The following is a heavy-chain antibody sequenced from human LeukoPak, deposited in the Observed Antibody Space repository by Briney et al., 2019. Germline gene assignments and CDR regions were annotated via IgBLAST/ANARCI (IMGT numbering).Heavy chain of an antibody. V-gene: IGHV4-39*07. D-gene: IGHD2-15*01. CDR2: ISYSGST. J-gene: IGHJ5*02. CDR3: ARGIGWFDP. Sequence: SETLSLTCTVSGGSISSSSHKWGWIRQPPGKGLEWIGSISYSGSTYYNPSLKSRVTISVDTSKNQFSLKLNSVTAADTAVYYCARGIGWFDPWGQGTLVTVSS. CDR1: GGSISSSSHK.